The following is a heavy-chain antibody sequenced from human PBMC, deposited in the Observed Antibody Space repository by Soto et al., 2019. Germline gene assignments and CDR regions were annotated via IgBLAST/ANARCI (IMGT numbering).Heavy chain of an antibody. Sequence: RLSCAASGFTFSSYGMHWVRQAPGKGLEWVAVISYDGSNKYYADSVKGRFTISRDNSKNTLYLQMNSLRAEDTAVYYCARSYYYDSSGYYRSFFQHWGRGTLVTVSS. V-gene: IGHV3-30*03. CDR1: GFTFSSYG. D-gene: IGHD3-22*01. J-gene: IGHJ1*01. CDR2: ISYDGSNK. CDR3: ARSYYYDSSGYYRSFFQH.